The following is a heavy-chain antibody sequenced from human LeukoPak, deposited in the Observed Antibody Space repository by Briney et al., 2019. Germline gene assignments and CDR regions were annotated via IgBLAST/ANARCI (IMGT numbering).Heavy chain of an antibody. CDR3: AREAYCGGDCYPYNWFDP. Sequence: PGGSLRLSCAASGFTFSSYSMNWVRQAPGKGVEWVSSISSSSSYIYYADSVKGRFTISRDNAKNSLYLQMNSLRAEDTAVYYCAREAYCGGDCYPYNWFDPWGQGTLVTVSS. CDR1: GFTFSSYS. J-gene: IGHJ5*02. D-gene: IGHD2-21*02. CDR2: ISSSSSYI. V-gene: IGHV3-21*01.